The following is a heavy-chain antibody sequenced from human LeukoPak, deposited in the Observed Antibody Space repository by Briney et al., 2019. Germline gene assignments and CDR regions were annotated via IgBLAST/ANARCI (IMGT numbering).Heavy chain of an antibody. CDR1: GFTFSSYA. CDR2: ISGSGGST. J-gene: IGHJ4*01. D-gene: IGHD6-19*01. CDR3: AKGIYSSGWSYFDY. Sequence: GGSLRLSCAASGFTFSSYAMSWVRQAPGKGLEWVSAISGSGGSTYYADSVKGRFTIPRDNSKNTLYLQMNSLRAEDTAVYYCAKGIYSSGWSYFDYWGHGTLVTVSS. V-gene: IGHV3-23*01.